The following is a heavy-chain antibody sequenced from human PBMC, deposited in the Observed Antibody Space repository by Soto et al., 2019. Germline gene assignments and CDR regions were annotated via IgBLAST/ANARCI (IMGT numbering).Heavy chain of an antibody. D-gene: IGHD3-16*01. V-gene: IGHV4-4*02. CDR1: GGSISSSNW. Sequence: QVQLQESGPGLVKPSGTLSLTCAVSGGSISSSNWWSWVRQPPGKGLQWIGEIYHSGSTYYIPSLRXRXTXAXXKPRNQFSLKLSSVTAADTAVYYCARRWGEGRVDYWGQGTLVTVSS. CDR3: ARRWGEGRVDY. J-gene: IGHJ4*02. CDR2: IYHSGST.